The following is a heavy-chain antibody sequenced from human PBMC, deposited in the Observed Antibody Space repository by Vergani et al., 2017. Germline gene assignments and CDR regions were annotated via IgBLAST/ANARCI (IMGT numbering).Heavy chain of an antibody. V-gene: IGHV5-51*01. CDR1: GYSFTSYW. J-gene: IGHJ3*02. D-gene: IGHD3-3*01. CDR3: ARGPVFWSGYSKHAFDI. Sequence: EVQLVQSGAEVKKPGESLKISCKGSGYSFTSYWIGWVRQMTGKGLEWMGSIYPGDSDTRYSPSFQGQVTISADKSISTAYLQWSSLKSSDTAMYYCARGPVFWSGYSKHAFDIWGQGTMVTVSS. CDR2: IYPGDSDT.